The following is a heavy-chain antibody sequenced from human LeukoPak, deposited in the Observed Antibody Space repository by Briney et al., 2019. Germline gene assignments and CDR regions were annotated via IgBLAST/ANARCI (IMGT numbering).Heavy chain of an antibody. J-gene: IGHJ4*02. CDR2: ISSSRSSYI. CDR3: AKYRYAARMTTVIKLHFDY. V-gene: IGHV3-21*04. Sequence: PGGSLRLSCAASGFTFSSYNMNWARQAPGKGLEWVSSISSSRSSYIYYADSVKGRFTISRDNSKNTLYLQMNSLRAEDTAVYYCAKYRYAARMTTVIKLHFDYWGQGTLVTVSS. CDR1: GFTFSSYN. D-gene: IGHD4-17*01.